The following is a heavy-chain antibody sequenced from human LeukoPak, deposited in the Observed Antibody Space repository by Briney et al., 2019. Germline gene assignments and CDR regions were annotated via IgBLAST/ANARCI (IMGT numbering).Heavy chain of an antibody. D-gene: IGHD3-9*01. J-gene: IGHJ4*02. Sequence: GGSLRLSCAASGFTFSSYAMSWVRQAPGKGLEWVSAISGSGGSTYYADSVKGRFTISRDNAKNSLYLQMNSLRAEDTAVYYCARDHYDILTGYYIDYWGQGTLVTVSS. V-gene: IGHV3-23*01. CDR3: ARDHYDILTGYYIDY. CDR2: ISGSGGST. CDR1: GFTFSSYA.